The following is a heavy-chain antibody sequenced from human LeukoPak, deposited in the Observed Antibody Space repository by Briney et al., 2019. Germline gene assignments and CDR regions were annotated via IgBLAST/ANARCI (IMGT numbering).Heavy chain of an antibody. Sequence: SGGSLRLSCAASGFTFSIYSMNWVRQAPGKGLEWVSSISSSSSYIYYADSVKGRFTISRDNAKNSLYLQMNSLRAEDTAVYYCARAAGPYCSGGSCYGYWGQGTLVTVSS. CDR3: ARAAGPYCSGGSCYGY. CDR1: GFTFSIYS. J-gene: IGHJ4*02. CDR2: ISSSSSYI. D-gene: IGHD2-15*01. V-gene: IGHV3-21*01.